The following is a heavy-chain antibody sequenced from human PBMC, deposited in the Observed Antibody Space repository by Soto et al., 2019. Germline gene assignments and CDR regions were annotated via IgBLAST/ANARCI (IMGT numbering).Heavy chain of an antibody. J-gene: IGHJ5*02. CDR2: VYHVGST. V-gene: IGHV4-30-2*01. CDR3: ARDFGDFGGGYWFDP. CDR1: GGAIDSGGHS. D-gene: IGHD4-17*01. Sequence: PSETLSLTCDVSGGAIDSGGHSWSWIRQPPGKGLEWIGYVYHVGSTHYNPSLKSRVSISLDRSKNQISLRLTSVTPADTAVYYCARDFGDFGGGYWFDPWGQGTLVTVSS.